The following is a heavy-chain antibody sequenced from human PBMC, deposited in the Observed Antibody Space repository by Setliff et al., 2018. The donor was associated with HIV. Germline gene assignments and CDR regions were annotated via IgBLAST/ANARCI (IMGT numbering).Heavy chain of an antibody. CDR1: GFTFSSHW. J-gene: IGHJ5*02. D-gene: IGHD3-22*01. V-gene: IGHV3-7*03. CDR2: IKQDGSEK. Sequence: QSGGSLRLSCAASGFTFSSHWMTWVRQAPGKGLEWVTDIKQDGSEKYYVDSVRGRFTISRDNTKNSLYLQMNSMRAEDTAVYYCAGGDYYDRSFEAWGQGALVTVSS. CDR3: AGGDYYDRSFEA.